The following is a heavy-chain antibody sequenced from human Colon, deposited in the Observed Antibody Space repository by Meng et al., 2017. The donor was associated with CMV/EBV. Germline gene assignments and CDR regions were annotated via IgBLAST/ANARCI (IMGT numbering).Heavy chain of an antibody. CDR2: LIPIFGTP. J-gene: IGHJ5*02. CDR3: ARSPLPAALNWFDP. D-gene: IGHD2-2*01. CDR1: GGPFNSNA. Sequence: SVKVSCKMSGGPFNSNAISWVRQAPGQGLEWMGGLIPIFGTPKYAQKFQGRVTITADASTTTMYMELTSLTSDDTAVYYCARSPLPAALNWFDPWGQGTLVTSPQ. V-gene: IGHV1-69*13.